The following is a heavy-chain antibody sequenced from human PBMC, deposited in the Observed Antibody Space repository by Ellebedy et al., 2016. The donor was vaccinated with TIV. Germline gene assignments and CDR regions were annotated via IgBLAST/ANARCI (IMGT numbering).Heavy chain of an antibody. CDR2: IYSTGDT. CDR1: GFTVSNNY. J-gene: IGHJ4*02. V-gene: IGHV3-66*01. Sequence: PGGSLRLSCAASGFTVSNNYMRWVRQAPGKGLEWVSLIYSTGDTHYADFVKGRFTISRDNSKNTLSLQMNSLRVEDTAVYYCARDGGAARTAPPDYWGQGTLVTVSS. CDR3: ARDGGAARTAPPDY. D-gene: IGHD6-6*01.